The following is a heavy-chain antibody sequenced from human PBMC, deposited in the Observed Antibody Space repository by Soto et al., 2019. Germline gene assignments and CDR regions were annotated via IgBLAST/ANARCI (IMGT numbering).Heavy chain of an antibody. CDR2: IIPIFGTA. V-gene: IGHV1-69*13. CDR1: GGTFSSYA. J-gene: IGHJ4*02. Sequence: GASVKVSCKASGGTFSSYAISWVRQAPGQGLEWMGGIIPIFGTANYAQKFQGRVTITADESTSTAYMELSSLRSEDTAVYYCARVGRSGSYLSYWGQGTLVTVSS. D-gene: IGHD1-26*01. CDR3: ARVGRSGSYLSY.